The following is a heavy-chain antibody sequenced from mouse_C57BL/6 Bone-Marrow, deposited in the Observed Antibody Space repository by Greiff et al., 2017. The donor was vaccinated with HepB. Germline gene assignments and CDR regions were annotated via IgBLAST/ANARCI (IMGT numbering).Heavy chain of an antibody. CDR1: GFSLTSYG. Sequence: QVQLQQSGPGLVQPSQSLSITCTVSGFSLTSYGVHWVRQSPGKGLEWLGVIWSGGSTDYNAAFISRLSISKDNSKSQVFFKMNSLQADDTAKYYCARFAYWGQGTLVTVSA. CDR3: ARFAY. J-gene: IGHJ3*01. V-gene: IGHV2-2*01. CDR2: IWSGGST.